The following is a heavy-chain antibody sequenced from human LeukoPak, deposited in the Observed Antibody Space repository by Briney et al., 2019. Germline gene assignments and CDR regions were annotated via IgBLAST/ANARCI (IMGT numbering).Heavy chain of an antibody. CDR1: GYTFTNYY. D-gene: IGHD6-19*01. J-gene: IGHJ4*02. Sequence: ASVKVSCKASGYTFTNYYVSWVRQAPGQGLEWMGWISAYNGNANYAPKLQGRVTMTTDTSTNTAYMELRSLRSDDTAVFYCARGGDSGWYVDYWGQGTLVTVSS. CDR2: ISAYNGNA. CDR3: ARGGDSGWYVDY. V-gene: IGHV1-18*01.